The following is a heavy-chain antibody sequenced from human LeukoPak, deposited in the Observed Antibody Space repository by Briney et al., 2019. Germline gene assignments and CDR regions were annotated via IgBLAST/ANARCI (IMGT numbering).Heavy chain of an antibody. CDR1: GFTFSSYD. CDR3: AGRWGITTTGVFFQH. V-gene: IGHV3-33*05. D-gene: IGHD6-13*01. CDR2: ILYDGSNK. J-gene: IGHJ1*01. Sequence: GGSLRLSCAASGFTFSSYDIHWVRQAPGKGLEWVTIILYDGSNKYYADSVKGRFTISRDNSKNTVYLPMNSLSAEDTAVYYCAGRWGITTTGVFFQHWGQGTLVTVSS.